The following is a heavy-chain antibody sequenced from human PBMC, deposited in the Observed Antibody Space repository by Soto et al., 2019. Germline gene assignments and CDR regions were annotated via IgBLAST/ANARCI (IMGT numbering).Heavy chain of an antibody. D-gene: IGHD2-21*02. Sequence: GGSLKLSCASSVFTFNTWMHWVRQAPGEGLVWVSSIDSDGSITSYADSVKGRFTISRDNAKNTLYLQMNSLRAEDTAVYYCATLGLQQAFWGQGTLVTVSS. CDR1: VFTFNTW. J-gene: IGHJ4*02. CDR2: IDSDGSIT. CDR3: ATLGLQQAF. V-gene: IGHV3-74*01.